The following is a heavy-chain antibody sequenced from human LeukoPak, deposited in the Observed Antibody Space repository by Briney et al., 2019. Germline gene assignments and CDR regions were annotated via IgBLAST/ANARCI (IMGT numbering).Heavy chain of an antibody. D-gene: IGHD3-16*02. J-gene: IGHJ4*02. CDR2: IYYSGST. CDR1: GGSISSGDYY. V-gene: IGHV4-61*08. Sequence: PSETLSLTCTVSGGSISSGDYYWSWIRQPPGKGLEWIGYIYYSGSTNYNPSLKSRVTISVDTSKNQFSLKLSSVTAADTAVYYCARGDYDYVWGSYRFDYWGQGTLVTVSS. CDR3: ARGDYDYVWGSYRFDY.